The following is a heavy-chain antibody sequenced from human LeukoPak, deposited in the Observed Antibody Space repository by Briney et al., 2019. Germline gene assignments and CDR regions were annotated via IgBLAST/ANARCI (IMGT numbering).Heavy chain of an antibody. CDR1: GYTFTGYY. V-gene: IGHV1-2*02. D-gene: IGHD3-10*01. Sequence: ASVTVSCKASGYTFTGYYMHWVRQAPGQGLEWMGWINPNSGGTNYAQKFQGRVTMTRDTSISTAYMELSRLRSDDTAVYYCARGTQLLWFGELFGRWGNERLDFFDYWGQGTLVTVSS. CDR2: INPNSGGT. J-gene: IGHJ4*02. CDR3: ARGTQLLWFGELFGRWGNERLDFFDY.